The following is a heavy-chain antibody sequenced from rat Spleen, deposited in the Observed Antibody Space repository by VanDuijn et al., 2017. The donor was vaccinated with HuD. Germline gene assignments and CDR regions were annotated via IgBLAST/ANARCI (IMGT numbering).Heavy chain of an antibody. CDR3: VRGNDGHYYYPNWFAY. D-gene: IGHD1-12*02. CDR1: GFTFSNYY. V-gene: IGHV5-25*01. J-gene: IGHJ3*01. Sequence: EVQMVESGGGLVKPGRSLKLSCAASGFTFSNYYMAWVRQAPTKGLEWVASISPSGGSTYYPDSVKGRFTISRDNVKSVLYLQMDSLRSEDTATYYCVRGNDGHYYYPNWFAYWGQGTLVTVSS. CDR2: ISPSGGST.